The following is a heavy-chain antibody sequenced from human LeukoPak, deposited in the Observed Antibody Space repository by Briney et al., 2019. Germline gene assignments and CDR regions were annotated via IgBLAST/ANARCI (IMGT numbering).Heavy chain of an antibody. Sequence: GGSLTLSCAASGFTFSSHAMSWVRPAPGKGLEWVSDINGDAISTKYEDEVKGRFTISRDNSKNTLYLQMNSLRTEDTAVYYCAKEYEGVLVGNSHFDYWGQGTPVTVSS. D-gene: IGHD2-21*01. CDR2: INGDAIST. J-gene: IGHJ4*02. V-gene: IGHV3-23*01. CDR1: GFTFSSHA. CDR3: AKEYEGVLVGNSHFDY.